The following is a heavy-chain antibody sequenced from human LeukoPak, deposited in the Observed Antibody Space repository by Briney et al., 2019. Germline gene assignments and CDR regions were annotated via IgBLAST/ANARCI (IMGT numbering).Heavy chain of an antibody. V-gene: IGHV3-7*01. CDR1: GFTFSSYA. Sequence: GGSLRLSCAASGFTFSSYAMSWVRQAPGKGLECVANIKQDGSEKNYVDSVKGRFTISRDNAKNSLYLQMNSLRAEDTAVYYCTPYSSSSGSFQHWGQGTLVTVSS. D-gene: IGHD6-6*01. J-gene: IGHJ1*01. CDR3: TPYSSSSGSFQH. CDR2: IKQDGSEK.